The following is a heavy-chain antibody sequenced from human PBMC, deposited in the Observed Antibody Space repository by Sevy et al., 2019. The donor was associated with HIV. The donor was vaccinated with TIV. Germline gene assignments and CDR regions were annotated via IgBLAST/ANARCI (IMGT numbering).Heavy chain of an antibody. Sequence: GGSLRLSCAASGFVFNDHAMHWVRVVPGKGLEWVSGISWNSRNIGYADSVKGRFTISRDNTRHSVYLEMHGLRPEDTALYYCAKDINRGCDGVNSYSYYYYFYGLDVWGQGTTVTVSS. J-gene: IGHJ6*02. CDR2: ISWNSRNI. CDR1: GFVFNDHA. V-gene: IGHV3-9*01. CDR3: AKDINRGCDGVNSYSYYYYFYGLDV. D-gene: IGHD2-21*01.